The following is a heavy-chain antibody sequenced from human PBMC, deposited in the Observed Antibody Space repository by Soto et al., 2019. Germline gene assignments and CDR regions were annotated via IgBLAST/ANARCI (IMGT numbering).Heavy chain of an antibody. D-gene: IGHD2-2*01. CDR1: GFTFSSYS. CDR3: ARDLYQLPLRIDY. J-gene: IGHJ4*02. V-gene: IGHV3-48*01. CDR2: ISSSSSTI. Sequence: PGGSLRLSCAASGFTFSSYSMNWVRQAPGKGLEWVSYISSSSSTIYYADSVKGRFTISRDNAKNSLYLQMNSLRAEDTAVYYCARDLYQLPLRIDYWGQGTLVTVSS.